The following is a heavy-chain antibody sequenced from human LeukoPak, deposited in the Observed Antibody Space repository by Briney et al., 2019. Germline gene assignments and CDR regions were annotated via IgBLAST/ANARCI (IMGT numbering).Heavy chain of an antibody. CDR2: ISSSGSTI. J-gene: IGHJ6*04. CDR3: AELGITMIGGV. V-gene: IGHV3-48*03. D-gene: IGHD3-10*02. CDR1: GFTFSSYE. Sequence: PGGSLRLSCAASGFTFSSYEMNWVRQAPGKGLEWVSYISSSGSTIYYTDSVKGRFTISRDNAKNSLYLQMNSLRAEDTAVYYCAELGITMIGGVWGKGTTVTISS.